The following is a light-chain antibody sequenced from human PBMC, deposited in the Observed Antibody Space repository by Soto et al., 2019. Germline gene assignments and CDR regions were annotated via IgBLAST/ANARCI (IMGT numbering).Light chain of an antibody. CDR2: AAS. CDR3: QQLHDYPIT. V-gene: IGKV1-12*01. CDR1: QGINKW. Sequence: DIQMTQSPSSVSAAVVDRVTITGLASQGINKWLAWYQQKPGKAPQLLISAASTLRSGVPSRFSGSGSGTDFILTISNLQPEDFATYYCQQLHDYPITFGQGTRLEIK. J-gene: IGKJ5*01.